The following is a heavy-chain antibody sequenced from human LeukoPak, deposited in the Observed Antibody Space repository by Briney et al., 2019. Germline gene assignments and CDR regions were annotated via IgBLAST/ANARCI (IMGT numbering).Heavy chain of an antibody. CDR3: ARGVGSSWPGWFDP. V-gene: IGHV3-48*03. D-gene: IGHD6-13*01. J-gene: IGHJ5*02. CDR1: GFTFSNYE. CDR2: ISHSGRTI. Sequence: PGGSLRLSCAVSGFTFSNYELNWVRQAPGKGLEWVSYISHSGRTIYYADSVKGRFTISRDNAKNSLYLQMNSLRAEDTAVYYCARGVGSSWPGWFDPWGQGTLVTVSS.